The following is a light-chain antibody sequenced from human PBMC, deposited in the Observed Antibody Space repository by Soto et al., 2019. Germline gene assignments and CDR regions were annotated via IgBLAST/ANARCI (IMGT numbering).Light chain of an antibody. J-gene: IGKJ1*01. CDR3: QQNNNWPLT. CDR1: QSVSSSY. Sequence: EIVLTQSPGTLSLSPGERATLSCRASQSVSSSYLAWYQQKPGQAPRLLIYGASSRATGIPDRFSGSGSGTEFTLTISSLQSEDFAVYYCQQNNNWPLTFGQGTKVEIK. CDR2: GAS. V-gene: IGKV3-20*01.